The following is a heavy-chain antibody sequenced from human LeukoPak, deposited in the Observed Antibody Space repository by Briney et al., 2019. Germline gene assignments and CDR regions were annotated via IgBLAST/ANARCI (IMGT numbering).Heavy chain of an antibody. CDR2: ISYSGST. CDR3: ARLMTTGTYYYYYGMDV. D-gene: IGHD4-11*01. V-gene: IGHV4-30-4*01. CDR1: GGSIRSGDYY. Sequence: SQTLSLTCTVSGGSIRSGDYYWSWIRQPPGKGLEWIGYISYSGSTYYNPSLKSRVTISVDTSKNQFSLKLSSVTAADTAVYYCARLMTTGTYYYYYGMDVWGQGTTVTASS. J-gene: IGHJ6*02.